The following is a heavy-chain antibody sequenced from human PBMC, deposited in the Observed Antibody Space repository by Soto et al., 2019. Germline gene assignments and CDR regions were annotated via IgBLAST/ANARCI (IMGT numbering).Heavy chain of an antibody. CDR1: GGSISSYY. D-gene: IGHD5-12*01. CDR3: ASQWLRFEGFDY. Sequence: SETLSLTCTVSGGSISSYYWSWIRQPPGKGLEWIGYIYHSGSTNYNPSLKSRVTISVDTSKNQFSLKLSSVTAADTAVYYCASQWLRFEGFDYWGQGTLVTVSS. V-gene: IGHV4-59*01. CDR2: IYHSGST. J-gene: IGHJ4*02.